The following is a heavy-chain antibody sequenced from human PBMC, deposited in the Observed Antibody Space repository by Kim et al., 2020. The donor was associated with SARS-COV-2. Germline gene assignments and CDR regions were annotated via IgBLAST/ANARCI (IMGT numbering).Heavy chain of an antibody. D-gene: IGHD5-18*01. V-gene: IGHV3-33*05. CDR2: ISYDGSNK. Sequence: GGSLRLSCAASGFTFSSYGMHWVRQAPGKGLEWVAVISYDGSNKYYADSVKGRFTISRDNSKNTLYLQMNSLRAEDTAVYYCARDPGDSYDPGWYFDYWG. J-gene: IGHJ4*01. CDR3: ARDPGDSYDPGWYFDY. CDR1: GFTFSSYG.